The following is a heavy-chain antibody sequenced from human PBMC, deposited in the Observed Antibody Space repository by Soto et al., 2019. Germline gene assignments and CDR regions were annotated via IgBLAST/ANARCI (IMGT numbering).Heavy chain of an antibody. J-gene: IGHJ5*02. CDR3: ASETRTGLT. V-gene: IGHV5-51*01. D-gene: IGHD4-17*01. CDR1: EYIFTTYW. CDR2: IYPGDSDT. Sequence: GESLKISCEGPEYIFTTYWIGWVRQMPGKGLEWMGIIYPGDSDTRYSPSFQGQVTISVEKSITTAYLQWSSLKASDTAIYYCASETRTGLTWGQGTLVTVSS.